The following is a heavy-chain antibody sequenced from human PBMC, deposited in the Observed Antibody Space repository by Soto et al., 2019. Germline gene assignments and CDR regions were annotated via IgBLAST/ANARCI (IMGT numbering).Heavy chain of an antibody. CDR1: GCSIGSGEYY. V-gene: IGHV4-39*01. J-gene: IGHJ6*02. CDR2: ISYTGTT. D-gene: IGHD3-10*01. CDR3: ARHVYDSGYYSVKGLDV. Sequence: NPSETLSLTCTVSGCSIGSGEYYWGWIRQSPGKGLEWIGAISYTGTTYDNPSLKSRAIIFLDASKMQFSLRLSSLTAADTAVYYCARHVYDSGYYSVKGLDVWGQGTTVT.